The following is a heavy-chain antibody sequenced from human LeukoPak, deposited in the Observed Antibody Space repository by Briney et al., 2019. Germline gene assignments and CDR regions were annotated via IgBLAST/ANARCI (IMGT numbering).Heavy chain of an antibody. CDR1: GGSISSSSYS. J-gene: IGHJ4*02. CDR3: ARLSSWVDY. D-gene: IGHD6-13*01. V-gene: IGHV4-39*01. CDR2: IYYSGST. Sequence: SETLSLTCTVSGGSISSSSYSWGWIRQPPGKGLEWIGSIYYSGSTYYNPSLKSRVTISVDTSKNQFSLKLSSVTAADTAVYYCARLSSWVDYWGQGTLVTVSS.